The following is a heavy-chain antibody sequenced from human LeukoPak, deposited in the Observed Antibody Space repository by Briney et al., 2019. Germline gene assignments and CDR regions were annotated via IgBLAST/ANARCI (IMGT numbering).Heavy chain of an antibody. Sequence: GGSLRLCCAASGFTFSSYAMSWVRQAPGKGLEWVSAISGSGGSTYYADSVKGRFTISRDNAKNSLYLQMNSLRAEDTAVYYCARDYSGDYGGYFDYWGQGTLVTVSS. CDR2: ISGSGGST. V-gene: IGHV3-23*01. CDR3: ARDYSGDYGGYFDY. J-gene: IGHJ4*02. CDR1: GFTFSSYA. D-gene: IGHD4-17*01.